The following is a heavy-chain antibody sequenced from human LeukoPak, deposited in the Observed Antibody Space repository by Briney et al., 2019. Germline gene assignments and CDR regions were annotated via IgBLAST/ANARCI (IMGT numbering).Heavy chain of an antibody. J-gene: IGHJ4*02. V-gene: IGHV4-34*01. CDR2: INHSGST. Sequence: PSETLSLTCAVYGGSFSGYYWSWLRQPPGKGLEWVGEINHSGSTNYNPSLKSRVTISVDTSKNQFSLKLSSVTAADTAVYYCATSDSSGYYLPLDYWGQGTLVTVSS. D-gene: IGHD3-22*01. CDR1: GGSFSGYY. CDR3: ATSDSSGYYLPLDY.